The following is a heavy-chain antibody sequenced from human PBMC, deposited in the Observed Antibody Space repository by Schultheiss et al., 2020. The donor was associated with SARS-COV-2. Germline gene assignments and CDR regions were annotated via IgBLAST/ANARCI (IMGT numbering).Heavy chain of an antibody. D-gene: IGHD2-15*01. V-gene: IGHV3-13*01. CDR3: ARSGGYCSGGSCYDWYFDF. CDR1: GFTFSNSD. Sequence: SCTASGFTFSNSDFHWVRQAAGKGLEWVSAIGAGHDTYYADSVKGRFTISRENARNSLFLQMNSLRAGDTAVYYCARSGGYCSGGSCYDWYFDFWGRGTLVTVSS. CDR2: IGAGHDT. J-gene: IGHJ2*01.